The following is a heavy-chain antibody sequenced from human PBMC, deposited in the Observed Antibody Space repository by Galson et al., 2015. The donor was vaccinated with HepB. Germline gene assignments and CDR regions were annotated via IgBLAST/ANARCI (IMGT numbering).Heavy chain of an antibody. CDR1: GFTFSSYA. CDR3: ARTAPVYDYVWGTVDY. CDR2: ISYDGSNK. V-gene: IGHV3-30-3*01. D-gene: IGHD3-16*01. J-gene: IGHJ4*02. Sequence: SLRLSCAASGFTFSSYAMHWVRQAPGKGLEWVAVISYDGSNKYYADSVKGRFTISRDNSKNTLYLQMNSLRAEDTAVYYCARTAPVYDYVWGTVDYWGQGTLVTVSS.